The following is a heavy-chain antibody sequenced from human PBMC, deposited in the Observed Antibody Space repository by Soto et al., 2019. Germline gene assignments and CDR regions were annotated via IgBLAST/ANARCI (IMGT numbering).Heavy chain of an antibody. J-gene: IGHJ4*02. CDR3: ARDIVVVVAGAGFDY. CDR1: GYTFTSYG. V-gene: IGHV1-18*01. CDR2: ISAYNGNT. D-gene: IGHD2-15*01. Sequence: GASVKVSCKASGYTFTSYGISWVRQAPGQGLEWMGWISAYNGNTNYAQKLQGRVTMTTDTSTSTAYMELRSLRSDDTAVYYCARDIVVVVAGAGFDYWGQGTLVTVSS.